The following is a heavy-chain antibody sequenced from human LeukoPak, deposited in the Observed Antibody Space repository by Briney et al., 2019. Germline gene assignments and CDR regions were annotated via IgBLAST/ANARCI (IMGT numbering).Heavy chain of an antibody. J-gene: IGHJ4*02. CDR2: IRYDGSNK. CDR3: AKDRSPFIVGATILDY. D-gene: IGHD1-26*01. Sequence: PGGSLRLSCAASGFTFSSYGMHWVRQAPGKGLEWVAFIRYDGSNKYYADSVKGRFTISRDNSKNTLYLQMNSLRAEDTAVYYCAKDRSPFIVGATILDYWGQGTLVTVSS. V-gene: IGHV3-30*02. CDR1: GFTFSSYG.